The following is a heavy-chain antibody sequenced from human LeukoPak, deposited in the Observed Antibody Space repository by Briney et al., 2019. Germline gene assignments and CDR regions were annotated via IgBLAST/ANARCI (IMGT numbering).Heavy chain of an antibody. CDR3: ARGETVDSPPPATDYYYYYGMDV. V-gene: IGHV7-4-1*02. CDR1: GYTFTSYA. Sequence: ASVKVSCKASGYTFTSYAMNWVRQAPGQGLEWMGWINTNTGNPTYAQGFTGRFVFSLDTSVSTAYLQISSLKAEDTAVYYCARGETVDSPPPATDYYYYYGMDVWGQGTTVTVSS. CDR2: INTNTGNP. J-gene: IGHJ6*02. D-gene: IGHD3-22*01.